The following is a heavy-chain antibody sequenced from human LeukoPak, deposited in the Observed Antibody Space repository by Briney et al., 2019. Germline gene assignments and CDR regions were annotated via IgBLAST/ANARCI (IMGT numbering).Heavy chain of an antibody. CDR3: ARHRITIFGVVTNWFDP. CDR1: GGSISSYY. J-gene: IGHJ5*02. D-gene: IGHD3-3*01. V-gene: IGHV4-59*08. Sequence: SETLSLTCTVSGGSISSYYWSWIRQPPGKGLEWIGYIYYSGSTNYNPSLKSRVTISVDTSKNQFSLKLSSVTAADTAVYYCARHRITIFGVVTNWFDPWGQGTLVTVSS. CDR2: IYYSGST.